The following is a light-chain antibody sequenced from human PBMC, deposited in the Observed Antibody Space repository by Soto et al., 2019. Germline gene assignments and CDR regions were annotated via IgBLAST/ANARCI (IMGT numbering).Light chain of an antibody. CDR1: TGAVTSGHY. J-gene: IGLJ1*01. V-gene: IGLV7-43*01. Sequence: QTVVTQEPSLTVSPGGTVTLTCASSTGAVTSGHYPNWFQQKPGQAPRALIYRTSNKNSWTPARFSGSLLGDKAALTLSGVQPEDEAEYYCLLYYDGAYVFGTGTKVTVL. CDR3: LLYYDGAYV. CDR2: RTS.